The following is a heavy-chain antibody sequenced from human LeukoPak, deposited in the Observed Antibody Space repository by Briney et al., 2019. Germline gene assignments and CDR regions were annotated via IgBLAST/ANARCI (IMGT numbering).Heavy chain of an antibody. CDR1: GYTFTNYG. Sequence: ASVKVSCKASGYTFTNYGVTWVRQAPGQGLEWMGWISGYNGNTNYAQNLQGRVTMTTDTSTSTAYMELRSLRSDGTAVYYCARDSTDVWGQGTTVTVSS. J-gene: IGHJ6*02. CDR2: ISGYNGNT. CDR3: ARDSTDV. V-gene: IGHV1-18*01.